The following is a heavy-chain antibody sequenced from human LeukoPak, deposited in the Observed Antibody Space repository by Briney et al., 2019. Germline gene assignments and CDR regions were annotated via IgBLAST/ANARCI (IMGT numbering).Heavy chain of an antibody. J-gene: IGHJ5*02. Sequence: GGSLRLSCAASGFTVSSNFMSWVRQAPEKGLEWVSVMYSDGSTYYADSVKGRFTISRDNSKNTVYLQMNSLRVEDTAIYYCARSGSGWFDRWSQGTLVTVSS. V-gene: IGHV3-53*01. CDR3: ARSGSGWFDR. CDR2: MYSDGST. D-gene: IGHD6-19*01. CDR1: GFTVSSNF.